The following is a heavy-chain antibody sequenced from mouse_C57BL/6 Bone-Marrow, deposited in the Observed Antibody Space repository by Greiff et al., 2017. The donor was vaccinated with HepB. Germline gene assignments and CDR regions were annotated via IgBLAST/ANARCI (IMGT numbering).Heavy chain of an antibody. V-gene: IGHV1-39*01. Sequence: LQQSGPELVKPGASVKISCKASGYSFTDYNMNWVKQSNGKSLEWIGVINPNYGTTSYNQKFKGKATLTVDQSSSTAYMQLNSLTSEDSAVYYCARCGLRLYYYAMDYWGQGTSVTVSS. D-gene: IGHD2-2*01. CDR3: ARCGLRLYYYAMDY. CDR2: INPNYGTT. CDR1: GYSFTDYN. J-gene: IGHJ4*01.